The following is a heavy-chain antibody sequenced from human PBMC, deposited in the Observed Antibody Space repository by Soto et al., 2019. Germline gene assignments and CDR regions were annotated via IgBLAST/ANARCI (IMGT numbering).Heavy chain of an antibody. J-gene: IGHJ6*02. V-gene: IGHV1-18*01. CDR1: SYTFTSYG. Sequence: QVQLVQCGAEVKKPGASVKVSCKASSYTFTSYGISWVRQAHGQGLEWMGWISAYNGNTNYAQKLQGRVTMTTDTSTSTAYMELRSPRSDDTAVYYCARDRGAYGMDVWGQGTTVTVSS. CDR3: ARDRGAYGMDV. CDR2: ISAYNGNT.